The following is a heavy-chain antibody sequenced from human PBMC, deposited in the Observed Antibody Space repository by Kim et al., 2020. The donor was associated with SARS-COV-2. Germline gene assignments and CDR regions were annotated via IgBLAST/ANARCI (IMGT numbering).Heavy chain of an antibody. J-gene: IGHJ3*02. CDR3: ARADSSSWHALYAFDI. V-gene: IGHV3-30*03. Sequence: SGKGRFTISRDNSKNTLYLQMNSLRAEDTAVYYCARADSSSWHALYAFDIWGQGTMVTVSS. D-gene: IGHD6-13*01.